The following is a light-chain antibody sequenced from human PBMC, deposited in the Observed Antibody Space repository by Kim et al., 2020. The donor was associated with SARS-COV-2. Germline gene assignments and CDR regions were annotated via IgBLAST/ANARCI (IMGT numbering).Light chain of an antibody. CDR1: SSDVGGYNY. V-gene: IGLV2-14*03. Sequence: GQSITIPCTGTSSDVGGYNYVTWYQQHPGKVPKLMIFDVNNRPSGVSNRFSGSKSGNTASLTISGLQAEDEADYYCSSYTSSHTVVFGGGTQLTVL. J-gene: IGLJ2*01. CDR3: SSYTSSHTVV. CDR2: DVN.